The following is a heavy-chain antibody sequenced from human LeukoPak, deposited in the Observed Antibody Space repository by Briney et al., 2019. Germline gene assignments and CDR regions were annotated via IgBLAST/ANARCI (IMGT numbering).Heavy chain of an antibody. Sequence: PGGSLRLSCAASGFTFSNAWMSWVRQAPGKGLEWVGRIKSKTDGGTTDYAAPVKGRFTISRDDSKNTLYLQMNSLKTEDTAVYYCTTYSRYSGSMEEGYYYYYMDVWGKGTTVTVSS. V-gene: IGHV3-15*01. D-gene: IGHD1-26*01. CDR3: TTYSRYSGSMEEGYYYYYMDV. CDR2: IKSKTDGGTT. J-gene: IGHJ6*03. CDR1: GFTFSNAW.